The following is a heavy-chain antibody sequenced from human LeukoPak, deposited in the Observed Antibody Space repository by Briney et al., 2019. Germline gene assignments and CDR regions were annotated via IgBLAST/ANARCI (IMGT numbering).Heavy chain of an antibody. D-gene: IGHD2-8*01. J-gene: IGHJ4*02. CDR3: ANSPGYCTNGVCYNEYFDY. V-gene: IGHV3-30*18. CDR1: GFTFTNYW. CDR2: ISYDGSNK. Sequence: GGSLRLSCAASGFTFTNYWMHWVRQAPGKGLEWVAVISYDGSNKYYADSVKGRFTISRDNSKNTLYLQMNSLRAEDTAVYYCANSPGYCTNGVCYNEYFDYWGQGTLVTVSS.